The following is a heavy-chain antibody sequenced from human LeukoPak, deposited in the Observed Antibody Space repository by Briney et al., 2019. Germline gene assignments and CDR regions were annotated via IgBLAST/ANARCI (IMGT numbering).Heavy chain of an antibody. D-gene: IGHD6-19*01. CDR2: ISGSGGST. CDR1: GFTFSSYA. J-gene: IGHJ4*02. CDR3: AKRGIPSYSSGYYYFDY. V-gene: IGHV3-23*01. Sequence: AGGSLRLSGAASGFTFSSYAMSWVRQAPGKGLEWVSAISGSGGSTYYADSVKGRFTISRDNSKNTLYLQMNSLRAEDTAVYYCAKRGIPSYSSGYYYFDYWGQGTLVTVSS.